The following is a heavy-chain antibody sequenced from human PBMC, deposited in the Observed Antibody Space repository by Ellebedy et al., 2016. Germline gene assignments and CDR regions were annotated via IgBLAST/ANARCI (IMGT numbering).Heavy chain of an antibody. V-gene: IGHV3-74*01. CDR2: ISTDASGT. J-gene: IGHJ3*02. CDR1: GFTFSSHW. D-gene: IGHD1-1*01. Sequence: GESLKISCVASGFTFSSHWMHWVRQAPGKGLVWVARISTDASGTNYADSVKGRFIISRDNAKNTLYLQMNSLRVDDTAVYYCGRDPQGNIWGQGTMVTISS. CDR3: GRDPQGNI.